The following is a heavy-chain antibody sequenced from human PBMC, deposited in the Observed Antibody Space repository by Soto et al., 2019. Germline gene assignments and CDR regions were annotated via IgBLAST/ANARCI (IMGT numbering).Heavy chain of an antibody. J-gene: IGHJ6*02. CDR1: GFTFSSYW. V-gene: IGHV3-74*01. D-gene: IGHD1-1*01. CDR2: INSDGSST. Sequence: GGSLRLSCAASGFTFSSYWMHWVRQAPGKGLVWVSRINSDGSSTSYADSVKGRFTISRDNAKNTLYLQMNSLRAEDTAVYYYARDPRRTGTPGYGMDVWGQGTTVTVSS. CDR3: ARDPRRTGTPGYGMDV.